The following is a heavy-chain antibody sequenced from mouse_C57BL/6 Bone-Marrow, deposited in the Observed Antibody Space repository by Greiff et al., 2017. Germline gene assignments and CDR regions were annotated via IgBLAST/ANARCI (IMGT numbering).Heavy chain of an antibody. J-gene: IGHJ3*01. CDR2: ISYDGSN. CDR3: AREAPPY. Sequence: ESGPGLVKPSQSLSLTCSVTGYSITSGYYWNWIRQFPGNKLEWMGYISYDGSNNYNPSLKNRISITRDTSKNQFFLKLNSVTTEDTATYYCAREAPPYWGQGTLVTVSA. V-gene: IGHV3-6*01. CDR1: GYSITSGYY.